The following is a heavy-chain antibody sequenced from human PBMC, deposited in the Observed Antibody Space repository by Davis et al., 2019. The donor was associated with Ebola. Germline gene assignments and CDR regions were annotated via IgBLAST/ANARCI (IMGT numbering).Heavy chain of an antibody. Sequence: ASVQVSCKPSGYTFTSYGISWARHAPGQPLEWLGWISAYNGNTNYAQKLQGRVTMTTDTSTSTVYMELSSLRSEDTAVFYCASSYSTVLPNVWGQGTTVTVSS. V-gene: IGHV1-18*04. CDR1: GYTFTSYG. CDR2: ISAYNGNT. J-gene: IGHJ6*02. CDR3: ASSYSTVLPNV. D-gene: IGHD5-18*01.